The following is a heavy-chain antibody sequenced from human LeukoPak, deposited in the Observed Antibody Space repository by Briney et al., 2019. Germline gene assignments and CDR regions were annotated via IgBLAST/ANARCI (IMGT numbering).Heavy chain of an antibody. CDR1: GFTFSSYS. J-gene: IGHJ4*02. CDR2: IWYDGSNK. V-gene: IGHV3-33*08. CDR3: ARDRVGGLGGMGY. D-gene: IGHD1-26*01. Sequence: PGGSLRLSCAASGFTFSSYSMNWVRQAPGKGLEWVAVIWYDGSNKYYADSVKGRFTISRDNSKNTLYLQMNSLRAEDTAVYYCARDRVGGLGGMGYWGQGTLVTVSS.